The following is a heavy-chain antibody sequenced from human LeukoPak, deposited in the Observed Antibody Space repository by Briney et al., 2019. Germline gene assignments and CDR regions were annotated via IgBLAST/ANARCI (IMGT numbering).Heavy chain of an antibody. CDR2: ISGSGGST. V-gene: IGHV3-23*01. CDR1: GFTFSSYA. Sequence: GGSLRLSCAASGFTFSSYAMSWVRQAPGKGREWVSAISGSGGSTYYADSVKGRFTISRDNSKNTLYLQMNSLRAEDTAVYYCAKYGSGSQSNWFDPWGQGTLVTVSS. J-gene: IGHJ5*02. CDR3: AKYGSGSQSNWFDP. D-gene: IGHD3-10*01.